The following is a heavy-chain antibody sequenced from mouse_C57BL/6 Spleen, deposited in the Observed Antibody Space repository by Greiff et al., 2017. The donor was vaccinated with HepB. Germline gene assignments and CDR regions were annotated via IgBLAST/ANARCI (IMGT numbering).Heavy chain of an antibody. V-gene: IGHV1-69*01. CDR1: GYTFTSYW. CDR3: ARSDRAMDY. Sequence: VQLQQPGAELVMPGASVKLSCKASGYTFTSYWMHWVKQRPGQGLEWIGEIDPSDSYTNYNQKFKGKSTLTVDKSSSTAYMQLSSLTSEDSAVYYCARSDRAMDYWGQGTSVTVSS. J-gene: IGHJ4*01. CDR2: IDPSDSYT.